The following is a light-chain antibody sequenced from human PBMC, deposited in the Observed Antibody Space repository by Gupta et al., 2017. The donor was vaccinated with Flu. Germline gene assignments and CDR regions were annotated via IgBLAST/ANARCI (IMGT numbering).Light chain of an antibody. J-gene: IGKJ5*01. Sequence: ELVLTQSPGTLSLSPGERATLSCRASQSVSSSYLAWYQQKPGQAPRLLIYGASSSPTGIPDRFSGTGSGTEFTLTSIRREPEDFAVYYWRQDGSSITFGQGTRMEIK. CDR2: GAS. CDR1: QSVSSSY. CDR3: RQDGSSIT. V-gene: IGKV3-20*01.